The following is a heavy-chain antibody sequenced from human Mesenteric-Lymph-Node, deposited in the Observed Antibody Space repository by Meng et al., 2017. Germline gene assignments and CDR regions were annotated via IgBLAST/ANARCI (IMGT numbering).Heavy chain of an antibody. V-gene: IGHV1-18*01. CDR1: GYTFTSYG. Sequence: ASVKVSCKASGYTFTSYGISWVRQAPGQGLEWMGWISAYNGNTNYAQKLQGRVTMTTDTSTSTAYMELRSLRSDDTAVYYCARDTLRPDDYDILTGNDAFDIWGQGTMVTVSS. CDR2: ISAYNGNT. CDR3: ARDTLRPDDYDILTGNDAFDI. D-gene: IGHD3-9*01. J-gene: IGHJ3*02.